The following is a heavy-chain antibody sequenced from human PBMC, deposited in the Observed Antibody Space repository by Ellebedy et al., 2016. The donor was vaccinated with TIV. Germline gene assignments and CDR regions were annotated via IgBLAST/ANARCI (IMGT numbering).Heavy chain of an antibody. CDR3: AKRYSRSSGGRFFDY. CDR2: IGGTGGTT. CDR1: GISLRSYA. Sequence: GESLKISCAASGISLRSYAMSWVRQAPGKGLEWVSTIGGTGGTTYYRESVKGRFTVSRDTSRNTLYLQMSSLRAEDTAVYYCAKRYSRSSGGRFFDYWGQGTLVTVSS. J-gene: IGHJ4*02. D-gene: IGHD6-6*01. V-gene: IGHV3-23*01.